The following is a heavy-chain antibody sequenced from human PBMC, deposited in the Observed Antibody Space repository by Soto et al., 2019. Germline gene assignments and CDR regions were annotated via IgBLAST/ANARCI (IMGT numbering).Heavy chain of an antibody. CDR3: AKDDFTDRGDDYFDY. CDR2: IGASGDIT. D-gene: IGHD2-21*02. V-gene: IGHV3-23*01. Sequence: GGSLRLSCAASVFSFTNFAMSWVRQAPGKGLEWVAGIGASGDITWYADSVKGRLSISRDNSKNTLYLQLNSLRFEDTAVYYCAKDDFTDRGDDYFDYWGPGTLVT. J-gene: IGHJ4*02. CDR1: VFSFTNFA.